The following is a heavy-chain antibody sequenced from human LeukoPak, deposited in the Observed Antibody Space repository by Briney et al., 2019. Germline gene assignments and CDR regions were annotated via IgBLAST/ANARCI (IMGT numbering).Heavy chain of an antibody. CDR3: ARAQETEGYSSGWSLDC. CDR1: AFTFSTHA. D-gene: IGHD6-19*01. V-gene: IGHV3-30-3*01. CDR2: ISYDGSHK. Sequence: GGSLRLSCASSAFTFSTHAMNWVRQAPGKGLEWVAVISYDGSHKYYADSVKGRFTISRDNSKNTLYLQLSSPRAEDTAVYYCARAQETEGYSSGWSLDCWGQGTLVTVSS. J-gene: IGHJ4*02.